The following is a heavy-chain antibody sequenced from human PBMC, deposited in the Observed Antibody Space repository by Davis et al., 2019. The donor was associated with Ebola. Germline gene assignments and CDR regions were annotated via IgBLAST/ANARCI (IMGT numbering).Heavy chain of an antibody. Sequence: SETLSLTCTVSGGSISSSSYYCGWIRQPPGKGLEWIGSIYYSGSTYYNPSLKSRVTISVDTSKNQFSLKLSSVTAADTAVYYCAISSSSEYYYYYGMDVWGQGTTVTVSS. D-gene: IGHD6-6*01. CDR3: AISSSSEYYYYYGMDV. CDR2: IYYSGST. J-gene: IGHJ6*02. V-gene: IGHV4-39*01. CDR1: GGSISSSSYY.